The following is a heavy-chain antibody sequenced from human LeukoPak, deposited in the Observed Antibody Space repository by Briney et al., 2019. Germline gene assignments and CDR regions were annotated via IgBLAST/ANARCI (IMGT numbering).Heavy chain of an antibody. CDR1: GFTFSSYG. Sequence: GGSLRLSCAASGFTFSSYGMHWVRQAPGKGLEWVAFIRYDGSNKYYADSVKGRFTISRDNSKNTLYLQMNSLRAEDTAVYYCAIISEDTAMGPFDYWGRGTLVTVSS. CDR3: AIISEDTAMGPFDY. J-gene: IGHJ4*02. D-gene: IGHD5-18*01. V-gene: IGHV3-30*02. CDR2: IRYDGSNK.